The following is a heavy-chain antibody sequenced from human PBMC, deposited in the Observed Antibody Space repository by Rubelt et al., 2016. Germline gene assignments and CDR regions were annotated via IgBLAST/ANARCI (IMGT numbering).Heavy chain of an antibody. CDR2: ISHSGST. CDR1: GGSFSGYY. V-gene: IGHV4-34*01. CDR3: ASGGSEWLMDAFDI. D-gene: IGHD6-19*01. Sequence: QVQLQQWGAGLLKPSETLSLTCAVYGGSFSGYYWSWIRQPPGKGLEWIGEISHSGSTNYNPSLKSRVTISVETSRNQFYLKLSSVTAADTAVYYCASGGSEWLMDAFDIWGQGTMVTVSS. J-gene: IGHJ3*02.